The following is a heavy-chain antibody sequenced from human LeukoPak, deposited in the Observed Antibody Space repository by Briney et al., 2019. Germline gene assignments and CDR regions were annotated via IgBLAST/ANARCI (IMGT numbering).Heavy chain of an antibody. V-gene: IGHV4-39*01. CDR2: IYYSGST. J-gene: IGHJ4*02. D-gene: IGHD6-19*01. Sequence: TSSDTLSLTCTVSGGSISSSSYHWGWIRQPPGKGLEWIGSIYYSGSTYYNPSLKTRVTISVDTSKNQFSLKLISVTAADTAVYYCARQYGAVAGGGDYWGQGTLVTVSS. CDR3: ARQYGAVAGGGDY. CDR1: GGSISSSSYH.